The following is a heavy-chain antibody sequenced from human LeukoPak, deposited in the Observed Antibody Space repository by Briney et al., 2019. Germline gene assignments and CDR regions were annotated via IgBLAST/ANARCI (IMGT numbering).Heavy chain of an antibody. V-gene: IGHV3-48*03. Sequence: GGSLRLSCVASGFTFNSYEMRWVRQDPGKGLEWVSHISSSGTTIYYADSVKGRFTISKDNAKNSLYLQMNSLRAEDTSVCYCARRYCSSTSCLLDYWGQGTLVTISS. CDR1: GFTFNSYE. J-gene: IGHJ4*02. CDR3: ARRYCSSTSCLLDY. D-gene: IGHD2-2*01. CDR2: ISSSGTTI.